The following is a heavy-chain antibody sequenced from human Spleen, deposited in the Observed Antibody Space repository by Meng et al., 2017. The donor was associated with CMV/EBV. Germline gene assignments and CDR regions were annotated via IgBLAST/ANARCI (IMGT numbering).Heavy chain of an antibody. V-gene: IGHV3-23*01. CDR3: AKRPSLEVVPAAVFNYYYYYGMDV. J-gene: IGHJ6*02. CDR2: TSGRGGST. CDR1: GFSVNTNY. D-gene: IGHD2-2*01. Sequence: GGSLRLSCAASGFSVNTNYMGWVRQAPGKGLEWVSATSGRGGSTYYADSVKGRFTISRDNSKNTLYLQMNSLRAEDTAVYYCAKRPSLEVVPAAVFNYYYYYGMDVWGQGTTVTVSS.